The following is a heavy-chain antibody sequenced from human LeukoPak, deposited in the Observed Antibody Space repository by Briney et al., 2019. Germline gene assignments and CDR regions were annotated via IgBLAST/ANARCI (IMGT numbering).Heavy chain of an antibody. Sequence: SETLSLTCTVSGCSISSYYWSWIRQPAGKGLESIGHISTSGSTNYNPSLKSRVTRSVDTSKNQFSLKLSSVTAADTAVYYCARVRYSDSSVLTRKRSYYFDYGGQGTLVTVSS. D-gene: IGHD3-22*01. V-gene: IGHV4-4*07. CDR3: ARVRYSDSSVLTRKRSYYFDY. CDR1: GCSISSYY. CDR2: ISTSGST. J-gene: IGHJ4*02.